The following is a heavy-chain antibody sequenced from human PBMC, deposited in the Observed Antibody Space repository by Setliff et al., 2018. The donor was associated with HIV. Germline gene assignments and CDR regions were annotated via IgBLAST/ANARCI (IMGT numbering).Heavy chain of an antibody. V-gene: IGHV3-23*01. CDR3: AKEVAMTPSRDAFDI. CDR1: GFTFSSYA. D-gene: IGHD2-15*01. J-gene: IGHJ3*02. Sequence: GESLTISCAASGFTFSSYAMSWVRQAPGKGLEWVSAISGSGGSTYYADSVKGRFTISRDNSKNTLYLQMNSLRAEDTAVYYCAKEVAMTPSRDAFDIWGQGTMVTVSS. CDR2: ISGSGGST.